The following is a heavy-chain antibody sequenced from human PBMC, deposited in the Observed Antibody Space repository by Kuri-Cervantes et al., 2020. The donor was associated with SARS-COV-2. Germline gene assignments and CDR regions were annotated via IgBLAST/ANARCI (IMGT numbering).Heavy chain of an antibody. Sequence: SETLSLTCTVSGGSISSSSYYWGWIRQPPGKGLEWIGSIYYSGSTYYNPSLKSRVTISVDTSKNQFSLKLSSVTAADTAVYYCATVIVVVPAAIGWSWFYPWCQGTLVTVSS. J-gene: IGHJ5*02. CDR1: GGSISSSSYY. D-gene: IGHD2-2*01. CDR2: IYYSGST. CDR3: ATVIVVVPAAIGWSWFYP. V-gene: IGHV4-39*01.